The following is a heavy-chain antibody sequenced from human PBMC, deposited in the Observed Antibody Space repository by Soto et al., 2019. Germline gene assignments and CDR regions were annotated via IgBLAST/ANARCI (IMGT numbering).Heavy chain of an antibody. Sequence: SETLSLTCTVSGASISSYYWTWIRQPPGKGLEWIGYISNSGSTYYNPSLKSRVNIRVDTSKNHFSLILTSVTAADTAVYYCVRLRPMTGTTDWFDPWGQGALVTVSS. CDR2: ISNSGST. CDR3: VRLRPMTGTTDWFDP. V-gene: IGHV4-59*08. J-gene: IGHJ5*02. CDR1: GASISSYY. D-gene: IGHD1-20*01.